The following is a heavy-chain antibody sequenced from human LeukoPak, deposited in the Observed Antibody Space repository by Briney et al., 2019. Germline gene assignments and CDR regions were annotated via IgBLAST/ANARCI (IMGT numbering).Heavy chain of an antibody. CDR3: ARGAYYFDSRHPDVFDI. D-gene: IGHD3-22*01. V-gene: IGHV1-46*01. Sequence: ASVKVSCKASGYTFTSFYMHWMRQAPGQGLEWVGVINPGGGRTTYAQKFQGRVTMTRDTSTSTVNMELSSLRSEDTAVYYCARGAYYFDSRHPDVFDIWGQGTMVTVSS. CDR2: INPGGGRT. CDR1: GYTFTSFY. J-gene: IGHJ3*02.